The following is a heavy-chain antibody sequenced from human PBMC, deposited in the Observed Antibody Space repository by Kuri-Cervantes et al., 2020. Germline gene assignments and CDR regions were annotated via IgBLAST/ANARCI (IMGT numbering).Heavy chain of an antibody. D-gene: IGHD2-8*01. J-gene: IGHJ4*02. V-gene: IGHV3-23*01. Sequence: GGSLRLSCAASGFTFSSYAMSWVRQAPGKGLEWVSAISGSGGSTYYADSVKGRFTISRDNSKNTLYLQMNSLRAEDTAVYYCAKEDCTNGVCYIGYFDYWGQGTLVTVSS. CDR3: AKEDCTNGVCYIGYFDY. CDR1: GFTFSSYA. CDR2: ISGSGGST.